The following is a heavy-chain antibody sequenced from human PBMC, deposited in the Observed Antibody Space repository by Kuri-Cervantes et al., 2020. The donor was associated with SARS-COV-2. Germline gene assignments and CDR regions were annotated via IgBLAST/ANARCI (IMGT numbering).Heavy chain of an antibody. V-gene: IGHV1-8*02. Sequence: ASVKVSCKASGYTFNIYGIHWVRQATGQGLEWMGWMNPNSGITGYAQKFQGRVTMTRDTSRSTAYMELSSLRSEDTAVYYCALESHSPYYMDVWGKGTTVTVSS. CDR3: ALESHSPYYMDV. CDR1: GYTFNIYG. J-gene: IGHJ6*03. D-gene: IGHD3-3*01. CDR2: MNPNSGIT.